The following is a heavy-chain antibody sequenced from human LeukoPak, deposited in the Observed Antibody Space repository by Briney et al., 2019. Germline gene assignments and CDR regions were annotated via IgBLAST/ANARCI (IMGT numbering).Heavy chain of an antibody. CDR1: GGSISSYY. J-gene: IGHJ3*02. CDR2: IYYSRTT. CDR3: AKWSDYADAFDI. V-gene: IGHV4-59*01. D-gene: IGHD4-17*01. Sequence: SETLSLTCTVSGGSISSYYWSWIRQSPGKGLEWIGHIYYSRTTNYSPSLKSRVTISIDTSRKQFSLKVSSVTAADTAMYYCAKWSDYADAFDIWGQGTMVIVSS.